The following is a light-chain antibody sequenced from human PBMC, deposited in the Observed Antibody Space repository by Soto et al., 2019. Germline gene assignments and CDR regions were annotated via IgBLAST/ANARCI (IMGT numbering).Light chain of an antibody. Sequence: FVLTQSPGTLSLSPGERATLSCRASQTVRNNYLAWYQQKPGQAPRLLIYDASSRATGIPDRFSGSGSGTDFTLTISSLEPEDFAVYYCQQRSNWLFGGGTKVDIK. CDR1: QTVRNNY. V-gene: IGKV3D-20*02. CDR3: QQRSNWL. CDR2: DAS. J-gene: IGKJ4*01.